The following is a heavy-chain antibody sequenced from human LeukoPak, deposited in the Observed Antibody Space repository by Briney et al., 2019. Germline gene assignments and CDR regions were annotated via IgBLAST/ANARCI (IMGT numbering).Heavy chain of an antibody. V-gene: IGHV1-69*04. J-gene: IGHJ4*02. Sequence: SVKVSCKASGYTFSNYAITWVRQAPGQGLEWMGRIIPILGIANYAQKFQGRVTITADKSTSTAYMELSSLRSEDTAVYYCARDRDQSATKGWGQGTLVTVSS. D-gene: IGHD1-14*01. CDR1: GYTFSNYA. CDR2: IIPILGIA. CDR3: ARDRDQSATKG.